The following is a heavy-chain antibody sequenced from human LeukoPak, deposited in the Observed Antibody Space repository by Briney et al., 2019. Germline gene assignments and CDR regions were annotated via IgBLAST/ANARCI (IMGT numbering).Heavy chain of an antibody. D-gene: IGHD2-15*01. CDR2: IYYSGST. J-gene: IGHJ4*02. V-gene: IGHV4-59*12. CDR1: GGSISSYY. Sequence: SETLSLTCTVSGGSISSYYWSWIRQPPGKGLEWIGYIYYSGSTNYNPSLKSRVTISVDTSKNQFSLKLSSVTAADTAVYYCAREADCSGGSCYYWGQGTLVTVSS. CDR3: AREADCSGGSCYY.